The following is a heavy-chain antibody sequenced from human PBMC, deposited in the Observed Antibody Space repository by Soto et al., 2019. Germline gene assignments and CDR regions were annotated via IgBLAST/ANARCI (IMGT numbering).Heavy chain of an antibody. CDR2: ISSSSTYI. J-gene: IGHJ4*02. D-gene: IGHD2-2*01. CDR3: ARDYRRRCSTTACFNPIDY. Sequence: EVRLVESGGGLVKPGGSLRLSCAASGFTFSDYSMNWVRQAPGKGLDWVASISSSSTYIYYADSVKGRFTISRDNAKNSVWLQMNSLSGEDTAVYYCARDYRRRCSTTACFNPIDYWGQGTLVTVSS. CDR1: GFTFSDYS. V-gene: IGHV3-21*01.